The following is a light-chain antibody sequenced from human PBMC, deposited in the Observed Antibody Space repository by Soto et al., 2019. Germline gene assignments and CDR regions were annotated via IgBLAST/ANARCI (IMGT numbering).Light chain of an antibody. J-gene: IGKJ1*01. CDR3: QQRSNWPGT. CDR2: DAS. V-gene: IGKV3-11*01. Sequence: EVVLTQSPVTLSLSPGERATLSCRASQSVNSNYLAWYQQHPGQPPRLLIYDASNRATGIPARFSGSGSGTDFTLTISSLEPEDFAVYYCQQRSNWPGTFGQGTKVDI. CDR1: QSVNSNY.